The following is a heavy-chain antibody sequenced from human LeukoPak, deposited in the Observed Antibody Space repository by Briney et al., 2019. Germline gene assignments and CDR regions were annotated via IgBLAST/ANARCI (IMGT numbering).Heavy chain of an antibody. D-gene: IGHD1-26*01. CDR1: GFTFSSYS. CDR2: ISSSSTI. Sequence: GGSLRLSCAASGFTFSSYSMNWVRQAPGKGLEWVSYISSSSTIYYADSVKGRFTISRDNAKNSLYLQMNSLRAEDTAVYYCARVERDALDIWGQGTMVTVSS. V-gene: IGHV3-48*01. CDR3: ARVERDALDI. J-gene: IGHJ3*02.